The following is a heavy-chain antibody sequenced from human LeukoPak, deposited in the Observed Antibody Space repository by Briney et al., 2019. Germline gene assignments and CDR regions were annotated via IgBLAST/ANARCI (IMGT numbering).Heavy chain of an antibody. J-gene: IGHJ4*02. D-gene: IGHD4-17*01. CDR2: INHSGST. CDR1: GGSFSGYY. CDR3: ARGTSLRCYDY. Sequence: SETLSLTCAVYGGSFSGYYWSWIRQPPGKGLEWIGEINHSGSTNYNPSLKSRVTISVDTSKHQFSLKLSSVTAADTAVYYCARGTSLRCYDYWGQGTLVTVSS. V-gene: IGHV4-34*01.